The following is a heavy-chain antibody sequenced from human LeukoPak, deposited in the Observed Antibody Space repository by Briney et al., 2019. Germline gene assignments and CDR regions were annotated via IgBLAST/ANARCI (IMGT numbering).Heavy chain of an antibody. V-gene: IGHV3-64D*06. Sequence: GGSLRLSCSASTFTFSSLAMHWVRQAPGKGLECVSSISSNGGSTTNAESVKGRFTVSRDNSRNTLYLQMTSLRADDTAVYYCARDPGVGSGWYYFDQWGQGTLVTVSS. J-gene: IGHJ4*02. CDR3: ARDPGVGSGWYYFDQ. CDR2: ISSNGGST. D-gene: IGHD6-19*01. CDR1: TFTFSSLA.